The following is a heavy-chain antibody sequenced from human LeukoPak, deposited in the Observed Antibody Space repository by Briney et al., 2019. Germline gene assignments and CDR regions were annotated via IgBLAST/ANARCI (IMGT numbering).Heavy chain of an antibody. J-gene: IGHJ3*02. V-gene: IGHV4-4*02. CDR3: AGELGHSSGYLNAFDI. Sequence: SGTLSLTCAVSGGSISSSNWWSWVRQPPGKGLEWIGEIYHSGSTNYNPSLKSRVTISVDKSKNQFSLKLSSVTAADTAVYYCAGELGHSSGYLNAFDIWGQGTMVTVSS. CDR2: IYHSGST. D-gene: IGHD3-22*01. CDR1: GGSISSSNW.